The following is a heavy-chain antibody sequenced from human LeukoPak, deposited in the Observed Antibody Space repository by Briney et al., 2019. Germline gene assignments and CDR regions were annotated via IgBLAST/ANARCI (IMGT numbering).Heavy chain of an antibody. CDR1: GFSFSSYA. D-gene: IGHD6-19*01. V-gene: IGHV3-23*01. J-gene: IGHJ4*02. CDR3: AKRSGYTTGWFFDF. CDR2: ISGSGGNT. Sequence: GGFLRLSCAASGFSFSSYAMSWVRQAPGKGLEWVSSISGSGGNTYYAESVKGRFTISRDNSKNTLFLQMNSLRAEDTAVFYCAKRSGYTTGWFFDFWGQGTLVTVSS.